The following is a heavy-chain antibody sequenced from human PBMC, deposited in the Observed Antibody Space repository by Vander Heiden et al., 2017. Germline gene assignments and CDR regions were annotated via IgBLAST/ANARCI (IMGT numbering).Heavy chain of an antibody. Sequence: QVQLQQWGAGLLKPSETLSLTCAVYGGSFNGYHWTWIRQSPGKGLEWIGEINHTGSTKYNPSLKSRVTMSLDTSKKQFSLKMKSVTAADTAVYYCSRGRGRNILVITTSFEHWGQGTLVTVSS. V-gene: IGHV4-34*02. CDR3: SRGRGRNILVITTSFEH. D-gene: IGHD3-22*01. CDR2: INHTGST. J-gene: IGHJ4*02. CDR1: GGSFNGYH.